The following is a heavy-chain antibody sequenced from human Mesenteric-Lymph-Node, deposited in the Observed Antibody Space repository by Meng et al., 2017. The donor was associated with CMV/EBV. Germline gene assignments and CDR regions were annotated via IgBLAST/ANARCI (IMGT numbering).Heavy chain of an antibody. CDR3: ATINYDFWSGSFYGMDV. D-gene: IGHD3-3*01. Sequence: GSLRLSCTVSGGSISSYYWSWIRQPTEKGLEWIGEINHSGSTNYNPSLKSRVTISVDTSKNQFSLKLSSVTAADTAVYYCATINYDFWSGSFYGMDVWGQGTTVTVSS. V-gene: IGHV4-34*01. J-gene: IGHJ6*02. CDR1: GGSISSYY. CDR2: INHSGST.